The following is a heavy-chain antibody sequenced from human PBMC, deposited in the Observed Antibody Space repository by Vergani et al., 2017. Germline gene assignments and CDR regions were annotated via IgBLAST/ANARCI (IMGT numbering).Heavy chain of an antibody. D-gene: IGHD6-13*01. CDR3: GRGTAAGTVSHYYYGMDV. V-gene: IGHV1-18*01. CDR2: ISAYNGNT. Sequence: QVQLVQSGAEVKKPGASVKVSCKASGYTFTSYGISWVRQAPGQGLEWMGWISAYNGNTNYAQKLQGRVTMTTDTSTSTAYMELRSLRSDDTAVYYWGRGTAAGTVSHYYYGMDVWGQGTTVTVSS. CDR1: GYTFTSYG. J-gene: IGHJ6*02.